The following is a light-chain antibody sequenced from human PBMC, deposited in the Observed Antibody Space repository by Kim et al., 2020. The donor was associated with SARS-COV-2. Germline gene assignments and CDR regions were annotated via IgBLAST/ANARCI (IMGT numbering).Light chain of an antibody. J-gene: IGLJ3*02. CDR1: SLRRYY. V-gene: IGLV3-19*01. CDR2: NKN. Sequence: LGQKVRSTCQGDSLRRYYGDWYQQKPGQAPVLLIYNKNNRPSGIPDRFSASTSGNTASLTITGAQAEDEADYYCNSRDNSPDRLGVFGGGTQLTVL. CDR3: NSRDNSPDRLGV.